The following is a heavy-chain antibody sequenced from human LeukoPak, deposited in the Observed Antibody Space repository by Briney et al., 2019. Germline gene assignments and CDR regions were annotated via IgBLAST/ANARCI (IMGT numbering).Heavy chain of an antibody. CDR1: GFTFSNYW. J-gene: IGHJ4*02. CDR2: IKEDGSEK. D-gene: IGHD4-23*01. V-gene: IGHV3-7*01. CDR3: ARVVTRGPGYYFDY. Sequence: GGSLRLSCAVSGFTFSNYWMSWVRQAPGKGLDWVANIKEDGSEKYYVDSVKGRFTISRDNAKNSLYLQMNSLRAEDTAVYYCARVVTRGPGYYFDYWGQGTLVAVSS.